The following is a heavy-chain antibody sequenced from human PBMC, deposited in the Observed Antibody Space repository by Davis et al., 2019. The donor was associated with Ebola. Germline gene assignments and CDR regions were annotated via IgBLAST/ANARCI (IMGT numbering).Heavy chain of an antibody. CDR3: ARPPNCVGDCS. Sequence: PGGSLRLSCAASGFIVSSNYMSWVRQAPGKGLEWVSVIYTGGGTNYADSVKGRFTISSDNAQNILYLQMNSLRAEDTAVYYCARPPNCVGDCSWGQGTLVTVSS. CDR2: IYTGGGT. D-gene: IGHD2-21*01. V-gene: IGHV3-53*01. CDR1: GFIVSSNY. J-gene: IGHJ4*02.